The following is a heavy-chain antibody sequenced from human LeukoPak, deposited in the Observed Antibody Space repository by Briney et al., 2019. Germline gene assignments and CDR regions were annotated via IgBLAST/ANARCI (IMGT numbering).Heavy chain of an antibody. CDR3: ARGSTPYSSSWYVHY. CDR2: INPNSGGT. J-gene: IGHJ4*02. D-gene: IGHD6-13*01. V-gene: IGHV1-2*02. CDR1: GYTFTSYD. Sequence: ASVKVSCKASGYTFTSYDINWVRQATGQGLEWMGWINPNSGGTNYAQKFQGRVTMTRDTSISTAYMELSRLRSDDTAVYYCARGSTPYSSSWYVHYWGQGTLVTVSS.